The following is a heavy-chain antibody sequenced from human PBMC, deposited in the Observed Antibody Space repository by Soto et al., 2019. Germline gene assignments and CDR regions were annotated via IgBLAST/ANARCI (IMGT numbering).Heavy chain of an antibody. J-gene: IGHJ3*02. CDR3: AKSLIVGRYGGGAFDI. CDR1: GGTFSSYA. Sequence: ASVKVSCKASGGTFSSYAISWVRQAPGQGLEWMGGIIPIFGTANYAQKFQGRVTITADESTSTAYMELSSLRSEDTAVYYCAKSLIVGRYGGGAFDIWGQGTMVTVSS. CDR2: IIPIFGTA. V-gene: IGHV1-69*13. D-gene: IGHD3-22*01.